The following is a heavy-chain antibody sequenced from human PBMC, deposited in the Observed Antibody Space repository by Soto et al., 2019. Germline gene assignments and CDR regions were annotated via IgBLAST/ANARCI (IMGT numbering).Heavy chain of an antibody. CDR1: RITFSTYA. CDR2: ISGSGGST. V-gene: IGHV3-23*01. CDR3: AQVYWGSLYYGMDV. D-gene: IGHD7-27*01. J-gene: IGHJ6*02. Sequence: EVQLLESGGGLVQPGGSLRLSCAASRITFSTYAMTWVRQAPGKGLEWASSISGSGGSTYFADSVKGRFTISRDNSKNTLYLQMNSLRAEDTAVYYCAQVYWGSLYYGMDVWGQGTTVIVSS.